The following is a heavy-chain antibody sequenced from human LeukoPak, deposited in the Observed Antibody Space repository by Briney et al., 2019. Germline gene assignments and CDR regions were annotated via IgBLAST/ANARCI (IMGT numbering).Heavy chain of an antibody. CDR2: INHSGST. J-gene: IGHJ4*02. Sequence: PSGTLSLTCAVYGGSFSGYYWSWIRQPPGKGLEWIGEINHSGSTNYNPSLRSRVTISVDTSKNQFSLKLNSVTAADTAVYYCAADQYREYYFDFWGQGTLVTVSA. CDR1: GGSFSGYY. CDR3: AADQYREYYFDF. V-gene: IGHV4-34*01. D-gene: IGHD5-18*01.